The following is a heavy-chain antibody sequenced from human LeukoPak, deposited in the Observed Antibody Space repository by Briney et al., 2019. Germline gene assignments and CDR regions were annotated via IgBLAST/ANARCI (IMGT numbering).Heavy chain of an antibody. V-gene: IGHV4-59*01. CDR1: GGSISSYY. CDR3: ARVKRVVITKDLWFYP. J-gene: IGHJ5*02. CDR2: IYYSGST. Sequence: SGTLSLTCTVSGGSISSYYWSWIRQPPGKGLGWVGYIYYSGSTNYNPSLKSRVTISVDTSKHQFSLKLSSVTAADTAVYYCARVKRVVITKDLWFYPWGQGTLVTVSS. D-gene: IGHD3-22*01.